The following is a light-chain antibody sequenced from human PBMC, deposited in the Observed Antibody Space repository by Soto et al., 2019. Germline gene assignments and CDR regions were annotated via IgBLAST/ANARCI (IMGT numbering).Light chain of an antibody. V-gene: IGKV3D-20*02. CDR1: QTVSSNY. J-gene: IGKJ5*01. Sequence: EIVMTQSPATLSVSPGERATLSCRASQTVSSNYLAWCQQKPGQAPRLLIYGASNRATGIPARFSGSGSGTDFTLSISSLEAEDFAVYYCQQRSNWPSSITFGHGTRLEIK. CDR2: GAS. CDR3: QQRSNWPSSIT.